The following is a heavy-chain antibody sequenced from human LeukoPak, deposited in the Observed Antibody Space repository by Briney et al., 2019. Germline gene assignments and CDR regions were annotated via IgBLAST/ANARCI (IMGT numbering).Heavy chain of an antibody. CDR1: GFTFSSYA. Sequence: GGSLRLSCAASGFTFSSYAMSWVRQAPGKGLEWVSSISSSSSYIYYADSVKGRFTISRDNAKNSLYLQMNSLRAEDTAVYYCARAGSISPTGYWGQGTLVTVSS. V-gene: IGHV3-21*01. CDR3: ARAGSISPTGY. CDR2: ISSSSSYI. J-gene: IGHJ4*02. D-gene: IGHD3-9*01.